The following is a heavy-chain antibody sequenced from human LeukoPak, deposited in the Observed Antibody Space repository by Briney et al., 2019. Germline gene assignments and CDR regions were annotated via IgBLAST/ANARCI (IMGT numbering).Heavy chain of an antibody. CDR2: VYYTGST. CDR1: GGSISSSHYY. Sequence: PSETLSLTCTVSGGSISSSHYYWGWIRQSPGKGLEWIGSVYYTGSTYYNPSLKSRVTISVDTSKKQFSLKLTSVTAADTAVYYCARLGQPNAFDIWGQGTMVTVSS. D-gene: IGHD7-27*01. CDR3: ARLGQPNAFDI. J-gene: IGHJ3*02. V-gene: IGHV4-39*07.